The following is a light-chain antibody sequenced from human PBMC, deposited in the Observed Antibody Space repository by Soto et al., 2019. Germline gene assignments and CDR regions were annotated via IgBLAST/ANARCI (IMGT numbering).Light chain of an antibody. V-gene: IGKV3-20*01. CDR1: QSVTSRS. CDR2: CAS. J-gene: IGKJ1*01. Sequence: VLPQSTGILSLAPGESAPLSCRASQSVTSRSVAWYQQKPGQPPRRLISCASTKSPGTPDRFSGSGSGTDFTLTISRLEPEDFAVYYCQQYGSSPRTFGQGTKV. CDR3: QQYGSSPRT.